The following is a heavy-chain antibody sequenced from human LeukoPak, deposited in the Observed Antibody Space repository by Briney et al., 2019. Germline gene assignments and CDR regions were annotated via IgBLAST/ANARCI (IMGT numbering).Heavy chain of an antibody. J-gene: IGHJ5*02. Sequence: GASVKVSCKASGYTFTSYDINWVRQATGQGLEWMGLMNPNSGNTGYAQKFQGRVTITRDTSISTAYMELSSLRSEDTAVYYCARGGYCSSTSCYMRSPFDPWGQGTLVTVSS. CDR2: MNPNSGNT. CDR1: GYTFTSYD. CDR3: ARGGYCSSTSCYMRSPFDP. V-gene: IGHV1-8*03. D-gene: IGHD2-2*02.